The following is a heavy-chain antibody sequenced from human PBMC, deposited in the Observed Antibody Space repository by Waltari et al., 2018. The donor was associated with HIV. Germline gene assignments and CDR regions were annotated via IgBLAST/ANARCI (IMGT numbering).Heavy chain of an antibody. Sequence: QVQLQESGPGLVKPSQTLSLTCSVSGGSMRSDNYYWNWVRQPAGKGLEWIGRVDASGSTKYNPPLKSRVNIPMDTAKIQFSRRLTSMSAADTAVYYCVREGGGIVFIPWYFDHWGQGALVTVSS. V-gene: IGHV4-61*02. CDR3: VREGGGIVFIPWYFDH. D-gene: IGHD3-16*02. J-gene: IGHJ4*02. CDR2: VDASGST. CDR1: GGSMRSDNYY.